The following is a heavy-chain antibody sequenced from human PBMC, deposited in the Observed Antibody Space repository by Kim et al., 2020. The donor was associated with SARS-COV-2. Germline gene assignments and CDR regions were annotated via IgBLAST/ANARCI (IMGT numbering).Heavy chain of an antibody. V-gene: IGHV3-23*01. CDR2: ISGNGNYI. D-gene: IGHD5-12*01. CDR3: AKDGAYVPLVDY. J-gene: IGHJ4*02. CDR1: GFIFSSFA. Sequence: GGSLRLSCTASGFIFSSFAMTWVRQAPGKGLEWVSSISGNGNYIYYADSVKGRFTISRDKSKNTLFLQMNSLRADDTAIYYCAKDGAYVPLVDYWGQGILVTVSS.